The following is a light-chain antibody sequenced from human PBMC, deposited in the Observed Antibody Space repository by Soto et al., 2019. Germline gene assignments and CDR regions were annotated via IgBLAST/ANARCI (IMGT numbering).Light chain of an antibody. CDR2: GAS. V-gene: IGKV3-20*01. J-gene: IGKJ2*01. CDR1: QSISSW. CDR3: EQYGNFPYT. Sequence: TQSPSTLSASVGDRVTITCRASQSISSWLAWYRHKPGQAPRLLIYGASSRATGVPDRVSGGGSGTDFTLTINRLEPEDFAVYYCEQYGNFPYTFGQGTKLEIK.